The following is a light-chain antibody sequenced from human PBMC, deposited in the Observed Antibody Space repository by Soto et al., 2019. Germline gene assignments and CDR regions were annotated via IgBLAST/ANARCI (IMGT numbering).Light chain of an antibody. CDR1: QSISSSY. CDR3: QQYSSSPPT. V-gene: IGKV3-20*01. CDR2: NTS. J-gene: IGKJ1*01. Sequence: EIVLTQSPGTLSLSPGERATLSCRASQSISSSYLAWYQQKPGQAPRLLIYNTSNRATGIPDRFSGSGSGPDFNLTISRLEPEDFAVYYCQQYSSSPPTFGQGSKVEIK.